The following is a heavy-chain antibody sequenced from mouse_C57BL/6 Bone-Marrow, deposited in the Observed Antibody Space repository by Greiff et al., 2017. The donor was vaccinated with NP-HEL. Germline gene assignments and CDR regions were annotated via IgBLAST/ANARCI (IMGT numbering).Heavy chain of an antibody. CDR1: GFSLTSYG. CDR2: IWSDGST. D-gene: IGHD3-2*02. J-gene: IGHJ4*01. CDR3: ARHETAQAPYYYAMDY. V-gene: IGHV2-6-1*01. Sequence: VQRVESGPGLVAPSQSLSITCTVSGFSLTSYGVHWVRQPPGKGLEWLVVIWSDGSTTYNSALKSRLSISKDNSKSQVFLKMNSLQTDDTAMYYCARHETAQAPYYYAMDYWGQGTSVTVSS.